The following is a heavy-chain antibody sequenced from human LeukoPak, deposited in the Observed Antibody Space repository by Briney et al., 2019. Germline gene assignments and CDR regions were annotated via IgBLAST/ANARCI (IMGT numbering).Heavy chain of an antibody. V-gene: IGHV3-30-3*01. Sequence: GGSLRLSCAASGFTFSSYAMHWVRQAPGKGLEWVAVISYDGSNKYYADSVKGRFTISRDNSKNTLYLQMNSLRAEDTAVYYCARDFHYYDSSGYLDYWGQGTLVTVSS. CDR1: GFTFSSYA. CDR2: ISYDGSNK. J-gene: IGHJ4*02. CDR3: ARDFHYYDSSGYLDY. D-gene: IGHD3-22*01.